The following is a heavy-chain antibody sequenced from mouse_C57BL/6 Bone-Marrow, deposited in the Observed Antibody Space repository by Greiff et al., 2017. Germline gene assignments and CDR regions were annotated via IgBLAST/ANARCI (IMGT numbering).Heavy chain of an antibody. V-gene: IGHV5-15*01. CDR1: GFTFSDYG. D-gene: IGHD1-1*01. Sequence: EVKLMESGGGLVQPGGSLKLSCAASGFTFSDYGMAWVRQAPRKGPEWVAFISNLAYSIYYADTVTGRFTISRENAKNTLYLEMSSLRSEDTAMYYCARQGVYGSSYGFAYWGQGTLVTVSA. J-gene: IGHJ3*01. CDR2: ISNLAYSI. CDR3: ARQGVYGSSYGFAY.